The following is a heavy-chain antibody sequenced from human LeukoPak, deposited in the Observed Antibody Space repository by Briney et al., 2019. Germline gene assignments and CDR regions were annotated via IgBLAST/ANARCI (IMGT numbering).Heavy chain of an antibody. CDR1: GYTFTGYY. V-gene: IGHV1-8*03. D-gene: IGHD3-3*01. J-gene: IGHJ5*02. CDR2: MNPNSGNT. Sequence: GASVKVSCKASGYTFTGYYMHWVRQAPGQGLEWMGWMNPNSGNTGYAQKFQGRVTITRNTSISTAYMELSSLRSEDTAVYYCARVSDYDFWSGSYYNWFDPWGQGTLVTVSS. CDR3: ARVSDYDFWSGSYYNWFDP.